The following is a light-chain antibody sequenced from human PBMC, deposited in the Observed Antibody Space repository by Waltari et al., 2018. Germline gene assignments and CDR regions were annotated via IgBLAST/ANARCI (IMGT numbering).Light chain of an antibody. CDR1: QTIYSR. Sequence: DIQMTQSPSTLSASVGDRVTITCRARQTIYSRLAWYQQEPGKAPKLLIYKASSLESGVPSRFSGSGSGTEFTLTISSLQPDDFATYYCQQYNTYWTFGQGTKVEVK. J-gene: IGKJ1*01. V-gene: IGKV1-5*03. CDR3: QQYNTYWT. CDR2: KAS.